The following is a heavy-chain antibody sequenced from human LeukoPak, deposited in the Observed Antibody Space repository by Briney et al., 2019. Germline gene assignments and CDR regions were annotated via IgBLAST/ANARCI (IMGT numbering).Heavy chain of an antibody. V-gene: IGHV4-59*01. D-gene: IGHD2-21*01. CDR2: IDYTGSS. Sequence: SGALSLTCTVSGSSISSYYWNWIRQPPGKGLEGIGYIDYTGSSNYNPSLKSRVSISVDTSKNQLSLKLSSVTAADTAVYYCARRVSAFFYGMDVWGQGTTVTVSS. CDR3: ARRVSAFFYGMDV. CDR1: GSSISSYY. J-gene: IGHJ6*02.